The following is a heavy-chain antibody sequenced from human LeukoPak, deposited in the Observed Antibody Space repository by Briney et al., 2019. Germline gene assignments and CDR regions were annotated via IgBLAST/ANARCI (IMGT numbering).Heavy chain of an antibody. CDR1: ELTFSSHT. CDR2: ISSSSTYS. CDR3: ARDGGMVATEYYFDF. J-gene: IGHJ4*02. Sequence: GGSLRLSCAASELTFSSHTMNWVRQAPGKGLEWVSSISSSSTYSYYADSVKGRFTISRDNAKNLLYLQMNSLRAEDMAVYYCARDGGMVATEYYFDFWGQGTLVTVSS. V-gene: IGHV3-21*01. D-gene: IGHD5-12*01.